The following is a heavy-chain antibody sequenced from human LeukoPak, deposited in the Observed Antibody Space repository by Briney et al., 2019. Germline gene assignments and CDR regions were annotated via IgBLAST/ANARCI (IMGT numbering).Heavy chain of an antibody. J-gene: IGHJ5*02. D-gene: IGHD3-16*01. Sequence: ASVKVSCKASGGTFSSYAISWVPQAPGQGLEWMGVIIAIFGTANYAQKFQGGVTITTVESTSTAYMELSRLRSEDTAVYYCAAGGWFDPWGQGTLVTVSS. V-gene: IGHV1-69*05. CDR3: AAGGWFDP. CDR1: GGTFSSYA. CDR2: IIAIFGTA.